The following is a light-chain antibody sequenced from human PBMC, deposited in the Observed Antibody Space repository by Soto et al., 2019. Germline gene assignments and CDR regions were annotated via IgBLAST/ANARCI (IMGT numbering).Light chain of an antibody. J-gene: IGLJ3*02. Sequence: QSVLTQPASVSGSPGQSITISCTGTSSDVGSYSLVSWYQQRPGKAPKAIIYDVTKRPSGVSHRFSGSKSGNTASLTISGRQAEDEGNYSCSSFAGSTTLWVFGGGTKLTVL. CDR3: SSFAGSTTLWV. CDR1: SSDVGSYSL. V-gene: IGLV2-23*02. CDR2: DVT.